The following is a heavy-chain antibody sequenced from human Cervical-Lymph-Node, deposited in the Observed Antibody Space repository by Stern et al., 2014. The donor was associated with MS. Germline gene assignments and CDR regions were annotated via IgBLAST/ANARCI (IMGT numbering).Heavy chain of an antibody. Sequence: EVQLVESGGGLVHPGGSLRLSCAASGFTFSTYAMSWVRQAPGKGLEWVSGISGSGGNTYYGNSVKGRFTISRDNSRNTLYLQMDSLRPDDTALYYCVKDRPFIVGANTFWGQGTRVTVSS. CDR2: ISGSGGNT. J-gene: IGHJ4*02. D-gene: IGHD1-26*01. CDR1: GFTFSTYA. V-gene: IGHV3-23*04. CDR3: VKDRPFIVGANTF.